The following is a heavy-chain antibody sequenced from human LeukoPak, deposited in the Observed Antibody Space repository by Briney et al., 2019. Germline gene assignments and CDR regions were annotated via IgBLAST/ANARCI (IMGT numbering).Heavy chain of an antibody. CDR3: AKDRAMTTVTSGLSY. V-gene: IGHV3-43*01. D-gene: IGHD4-17*01. Sequence: GGSLRLSCAASGFTFDDYTMHWVRQAPGKGLEWVSLISWDGGSTYYADSVKGRFTISRDNSKNSLYLQMNSLRTEDTALYYCAKDRAMTTVTSGLSYWGQGTLVTVSS. J-gene: IGHJ4*02. CDR1: GFTFDDYT. CDR2: ISWDGGST.